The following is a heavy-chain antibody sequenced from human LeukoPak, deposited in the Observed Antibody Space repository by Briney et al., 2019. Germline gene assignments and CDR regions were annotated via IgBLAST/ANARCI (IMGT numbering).Heavy chain of an antibody. CDR1: GFTFSNAW. Sequence: SGGSLRLSCAASGFTFSNAWMSWVRQAPGRGLEWVGRIKSKTDGGTTDYAAPVKGRFTISRDDSKNTLYLQMNSLKTEDTAVYYCTTTSDYGDHKRWGQGTLVTVSS. D-gene: IGHD4-17*01. CDR2: IKSKTDGGTT. J-gene: IGHJ4*02. V-gene: IGHV3-15*01. CDR3: TTTSDYGDHKR.